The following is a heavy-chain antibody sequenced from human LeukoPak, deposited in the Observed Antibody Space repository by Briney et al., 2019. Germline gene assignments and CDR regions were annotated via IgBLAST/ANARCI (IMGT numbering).Heavy chain of an antibody. J-gene: IGHJ5*02. CDR2: MNPNSGNT. V-gene: IGHV1-8*01. CDR1: GYTFTSYD. CDR3: ARANPYCSSTSCPIGHWFDP. Sequence: ASVKVSCKASGYTFTSYDINWVRQATGQGLEWMGWMNPNSGNTGYAQKFQGRVTMTWNTSISTAYMELSSLRSEDTAVYYCARANPYCSSTSCPIGHWFDPWGQGTLVTVSS. D-gene: IGHD2-2*01.